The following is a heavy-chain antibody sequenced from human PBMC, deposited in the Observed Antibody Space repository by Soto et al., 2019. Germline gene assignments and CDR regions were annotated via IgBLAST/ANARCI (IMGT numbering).Heavy chain of an antibody. V-gene: IGHV3-30*18. CDR1: GFTFSSYG. J-gene: IGHJ4*02. Sequence: QVQLVESGGGVVQPGRSLRLSCAASGFTFSSYGMHWVRQAPGKGLEWVAVISYDGSNKYYADFVKGRFTISRDNSKNTLYLQMNSLRAEDTAVYYCAKDYGDYSFFDYWGQGTLVTVSS. CDR3: AKDYGDYSFFDY. CDR2: ISYDGSNK. D-gene: IGHD4-17*01.